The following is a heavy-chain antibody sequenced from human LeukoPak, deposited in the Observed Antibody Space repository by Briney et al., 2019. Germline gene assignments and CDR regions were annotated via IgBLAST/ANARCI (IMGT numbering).Heavy chain of an antibody. CDR2: INPNSGGT. CDR3: ARNMITFGAPYYYYGMDV. CDR1: GYTFTGCY. D-gene: IGHD3-16*01. J-gene: IGHJ6*02. Sequence: ASVKVSCKASGYTFTGCYMHWVRQAPGQGLEWMGWINPNSGGTNYAQKFQGRVTMTRDTSISTAYMELSRLRSDDTAVYYCARNMITFGAPYYYYGMDVWGQGTTVTVSS. V-gene: IGHV1-2*02.